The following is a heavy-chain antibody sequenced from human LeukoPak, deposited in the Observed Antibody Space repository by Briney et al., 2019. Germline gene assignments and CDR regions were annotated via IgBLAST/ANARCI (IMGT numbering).Heavy chain of an antibody. CDR1: GFTFSTFA. CDR2: ISETGRST. J-gene: IGHJ4*02. V-gene: IGHV3-23*01. D-gene: IGHD4-17*01. CDR3: TRGSYGDYEY. Sequence: GGSLRLSCVASGFTFSTFAMNWVRQAPGKGLEWVATISETGRSTYYADSVKGQFTISRDNSKNTLYLQMNSLRAEDTAVYYCTRGSYGDYEYWGQGTLVTVSS.